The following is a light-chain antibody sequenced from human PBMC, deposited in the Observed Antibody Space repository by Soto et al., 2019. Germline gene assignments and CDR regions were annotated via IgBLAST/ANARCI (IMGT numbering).Light chain of an antibody. V-gene: IGKV3-15*01. CDR3: QQLSSYPLT. J-gene: IGKJ4*01. CDR2: RAS. Sequence: IVMTQSPSTLSVSPGERATLSCRASQNIYSNVAWYQQRPGQAPRLLIYRASTRAPGIPARFSGSGSGTDFTLTISSLQPEDFATYYCQQLSSYPLTFGGGTKVDIK. CDR1: QNIYSN.